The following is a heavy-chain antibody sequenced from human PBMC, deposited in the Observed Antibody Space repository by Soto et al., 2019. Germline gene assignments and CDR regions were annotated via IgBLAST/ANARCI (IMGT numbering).Heavy chain of an antibody. J-gene: IGHJ4*02. D-gene: IGHD5-18*01. Sequence: VQLVESGGGLMQPGGSLRLSCAASGFTVSSNHMTWVRQAPGRGPEWVSTIYPGGNTYHADSVRGRFTISRDNSKTMLYLQMNSLRAEDTAVYYCARGVDTAKAGYWGQGTLVTVSS. CDR2: IYPGGNT. CDR3: ARGVDTAKAGY. CDR1: GFTVSSNH. V-gene: IGHV3-53*01.